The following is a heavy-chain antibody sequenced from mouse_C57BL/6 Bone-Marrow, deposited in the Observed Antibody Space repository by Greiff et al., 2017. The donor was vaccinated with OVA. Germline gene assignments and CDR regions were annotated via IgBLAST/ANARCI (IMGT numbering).Heavy chain of an antibody. V-gene: IGHV5-12*01. D-gene: IGHD5-5*01. J-gene: IGHJ4*01. CDR2: ISNGGGST. Sequence: EVKLVESGGGLVQPGGSLKLSCAASGFTFSDYYMYWVRQTPEQRLEWVAYISNGGGSTYYPDTVKGRFTLSRDNAKNTLYLQMSRLKSEDTAMYYCARLSYLYAMDYWGQGTSVTVSS. CDR3: ARLSYLYAMDY. CDR1: GFTFSDYY.